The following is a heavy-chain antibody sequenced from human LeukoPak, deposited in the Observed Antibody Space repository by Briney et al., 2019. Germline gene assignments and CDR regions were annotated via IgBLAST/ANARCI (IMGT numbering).Heavy chain of an antibody. CDR1: GFTFSSYA. CDR3: AKDRTVGASYWYFDL. V-gene: IGHV3-23*01. Sequence: PGGPLRLSCAASGFTFSSYAMSWVRQAPGKGLEWVSAISGSGGSTYYADSVKGRFTISRDSSKSTLFLQMNTLRAEDTAIYYCAKDRTVGASYWYFDLWGRGTLVTVSS. CDR2: ISGSGGST. J-gene: IGHJ2*01. D-gene: IGHD1-26*01.